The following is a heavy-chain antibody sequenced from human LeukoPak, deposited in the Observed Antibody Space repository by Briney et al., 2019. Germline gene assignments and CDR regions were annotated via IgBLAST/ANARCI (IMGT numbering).Heavy chain of an antibody. V-gene: IGHV3-48*02. CDR2: ITTSSSTI. CDR1: GFTFSSYS. D-gene: IGHD1-26*01. CDR3: ARGTYSGSYYGLPWFDP. Sequence: GGSLRLSCAACGFTFSSYSMNWVRQAPGKGLEWVSYITTSSSTIYYADSVKGRFTISRDNAKNSLYLQMNSLRDEDTAVYYCARGTYSGSYYGLPWFDPWGQGTLVTVSS. J-gene: IGHJ5*02.